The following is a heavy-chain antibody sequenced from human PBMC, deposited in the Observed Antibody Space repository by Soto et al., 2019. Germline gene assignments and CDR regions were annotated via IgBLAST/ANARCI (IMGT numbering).Heavy chain of an antibody. Sequence: ASVKVSCKASGGTFSSYAISWVRQDPGQGLEWMGGIIPIFGTANYAQKFQGRVTITEDESTSTAYMELSSLRSEDTAVYYCARVRAGAGTSYYYGMDVWGQGITVTVSS. V-gene: IGHV1-69*13. CDR1: GGTFSSYA. J-gene: IGHJ6*02. D-gene: IGHD6-19*01. CDR2: IIPIFGTA. CDR3: ARVRAGAGTSYYYGMDV.